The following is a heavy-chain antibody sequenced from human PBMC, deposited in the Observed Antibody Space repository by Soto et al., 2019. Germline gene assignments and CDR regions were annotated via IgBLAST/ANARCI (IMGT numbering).Heavy chain of an antibody. CDR3: ARAGIGDGYFDC. V-gene: IGHV4-31*03. J-gene: IGHJ4*02. D-gene: IGHD3-10*01. Sequence: QVQLQESGPGLVKPSQTQSLTCTVAGGCISSGDYSWTWIRQHPGKGLEWIGYIFYSGSTYYNPSLKSRVTISVDTSKNQFSLKLNSVTAADTAVYYCARAGIGDGYFDCWGQGTLVTVSS. CDR2: IFYSGST. CDR1: GGCISSGDYS.